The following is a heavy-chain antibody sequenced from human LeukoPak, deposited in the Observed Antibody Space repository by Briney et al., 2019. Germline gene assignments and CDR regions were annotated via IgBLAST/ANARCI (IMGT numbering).Heavy chain of an antibody. Sequence: PRRSLRLSCAASGFTFSSYGMHWVRQAPGKGLEWVAVIWYDGSNKYYADSVKGRFTISRDNSKNTLYLQMNSLRAEDTAVYYCARDFYRYDSSGYYLYWGQGTLVTVSS. CDR1: GFTFSSYG. CDR2: IWYDGSNK. CDR3: ARDFYRYDSSGYYLY. V-gene: IGHV3-33*01. J-gene: IGHJ4*02. D-gene: IGHD3-22*01.